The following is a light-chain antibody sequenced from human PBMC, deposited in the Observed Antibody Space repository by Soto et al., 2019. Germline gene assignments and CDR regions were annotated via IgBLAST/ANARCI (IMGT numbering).Light chain of an antibody. CDR1: QRLVHSDGIAY. CDR2: KVS. V-gene: IGKV2-30*02. J-gene: IGKJ5*01. CDR3: MQGTHWPIT. Sequence: DVVMTKSPCYLTVTLGSPACLACRSHQRLVHSDGIAYFSWFQQRPGRSPRRLIYKVSNRDSGVPARFSGSGSGTDFALKISRVEAEEVGVYYCMQGTHWPITFGQGTRLEIK.